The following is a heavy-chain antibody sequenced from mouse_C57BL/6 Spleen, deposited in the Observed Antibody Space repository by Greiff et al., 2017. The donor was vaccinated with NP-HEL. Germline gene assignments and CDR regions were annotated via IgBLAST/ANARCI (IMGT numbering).Heavy chain of an antibody. CDR3: ARDLRPSTVVEEYYAMDY. CDR1: GFTFSSYA. V-gene: IGHV5-4*01. J-gene: IGHJ4*01. CDR2: ISDGGSYT. Sequence: EVMLVESGGGLVKPGGSLKLSCAASGFTFSSYAMSWVRQTPEKRLEWVATISDGGSYTYYPDNVKGRFTISRDNAKNNLYLQMSHLKSEDTAMYYCARDLRPSTVVEEYYAMDYWGQGTSVTVSS. D-gene: IGHD1-1*01.